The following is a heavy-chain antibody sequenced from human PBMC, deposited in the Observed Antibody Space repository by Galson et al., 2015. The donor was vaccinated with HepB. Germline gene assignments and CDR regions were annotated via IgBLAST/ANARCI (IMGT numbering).Heavy chain of an antibody. CDR2: ISTNGGST. J-gene: IGHJ6*02. CDR3: ARRKPRTDGSPNYYAMDV. CDR1: GFTFSSYA. V-gene: IGHV3-64*01. D-gene: IGHD1-14*01. Sequence: SLRLSCAASGFTFSSYAMHWVRQAPGKGLEYVSGISTNGGSTYHASSVKGRFTISRDNSKNTLYLQMGSLRPEDMAVYYCARRKPRTDGSPNYYAMDVWGQGTTVTVSS.